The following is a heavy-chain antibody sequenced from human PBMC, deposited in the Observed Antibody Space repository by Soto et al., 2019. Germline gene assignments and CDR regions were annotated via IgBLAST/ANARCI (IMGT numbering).Heavy chain of an antibody. V-gene: IGHV3-21*01. J-gene: IGHJ6*02. Sequence: EVQLVESGGGLVKPGGSLRLSCVASGFTFSGYSINWVRQAPGKGLEWGSYISGPSIYIYYADSVKGRFTISRDNAKSAVYLQMNSLRAEDTAVYYCARGFRNGFNVWGQGTTVSVSS. D-gene: IGHD2-8*01. CDR3: ARGFRNGFNV. CDR1: GFTFSGYS. CDR2: ISGPSIYI.